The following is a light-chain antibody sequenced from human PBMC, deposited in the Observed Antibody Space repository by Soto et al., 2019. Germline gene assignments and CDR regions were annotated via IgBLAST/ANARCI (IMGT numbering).Light chain of an antibody. CDR3: QQRSNWPRIFT. J-gene: IGKJ3*01. CDR1: QSVSSY. CDR2: DAS. V-gene: IGKV3-11*01. Sequence: EIVLTQSPATLSLSPGERATLSCRASQSVSSYLAWYQQKPGQAPRLLIYDASNRATGIPARFSGRGSGTDFTLTTSSLEPEDFAVYYCQQRSNWPRIFTFGPGTKVDIK.